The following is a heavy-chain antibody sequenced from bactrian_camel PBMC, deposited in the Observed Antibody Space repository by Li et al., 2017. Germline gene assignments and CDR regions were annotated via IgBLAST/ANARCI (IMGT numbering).Heavy chain of an antibody. CDR1: GFIFNKCA. V-gene: IGHV3S53*01. CDR3: AADQALDDDCYVGSLYTDFAY. J-gene: IGHJ6*01. Sequence: HVQLVESGGDSVQTGGSLKLSCAATGFIFNKCAMGRYRQAPGKERELVSTITTRDVTKYADFVKGRFTISQDNRKNTVFLQMDSLKTEDTAVYYCAADQALDDDCYVGSLYTDFAYWGRGPRSPSP. D-gene: IGHD3*01. CDR2: ITTRDVT.